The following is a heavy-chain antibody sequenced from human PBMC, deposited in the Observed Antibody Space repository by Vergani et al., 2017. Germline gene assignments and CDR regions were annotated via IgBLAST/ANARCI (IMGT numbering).Heavy chain of an antibody. D-gene: IGHD2-2*01. V-gene: IGHV4-34*01. CDR1: GGSFSGYY. Sequence: QVQLQQWGAGLLKPSETLSLTCAVYGGSFSGYYWSWIRQPPGKGLEWIGEINHSGSTNYNPSLKSRVTISVDTSKNKFSLKLSSVTAADTAVYYCASVNLLVYCSSTICYHPRGGLGYWGQGTLVTVSS. CDR2: INHSGST. CDR3: ASVNLLVYCSSTICYHPRGGLGY. J-gene: IGHJ4*02.